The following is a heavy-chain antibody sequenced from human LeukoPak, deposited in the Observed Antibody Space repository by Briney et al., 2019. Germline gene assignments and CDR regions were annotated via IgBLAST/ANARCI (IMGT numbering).Heavy chain of an antibody. CDR1: GGSISSYY. D-gene: IGHD2-2*02. V-gene: IGHV4-4*07. CDR3: ASLNIVVVAGTIDSRPDYYYYHMDV. J-gene: IGHJ6*03. Sequence: SETLSLTCSVSGGSISSYYWSWVRQPAGKGLEWIGRIYISGNTKYNPSLKSRVIISVDKSKNQFSLKLNSVTAADTAVYYCASLNIVVVAGTIDSRPDYYYYHMDVWGKGTTVTVSS. CDR2: IYISGNT.